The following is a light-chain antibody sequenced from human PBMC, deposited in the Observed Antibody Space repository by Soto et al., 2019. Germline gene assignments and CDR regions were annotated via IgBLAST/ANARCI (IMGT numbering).Light chain of an antibody. CDR2: GAS. V-gene: IGKV3-20*01. Sequence: EIVLTQSPGTLSLSPGERATLSCRASQSVSSSYLAWYQQKPGQAPSLLIYGASSRATGIPDRFSGSGSGTDFTLTISRLEPEDFAVYYCQQDGSSPRTFGQGTKLEIK. J-gene: IGKJ2*02. CDR3: QQDGSSPRT. CDR1: QSVSSSY.